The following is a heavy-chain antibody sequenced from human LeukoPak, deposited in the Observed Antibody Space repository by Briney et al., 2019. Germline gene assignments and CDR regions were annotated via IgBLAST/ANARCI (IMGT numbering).Heavy chain of an antibody. CDR1: GFTFDDYA. J-gene: IGHJ4*02. V-gene: IGHV3-9*01. CDR2: ISWNSGSI. CDR3: AREPYYDILTGWLD. Sequence: GGSLRLSCAASGFTFDDYAMHWVRQAPGKGLEWVSGISWNSGSIGYADSVKGRFTISRDNAKNSLYLQMNSLRAEDTAVYYCAREPYYDILTGWLDWGQGTLVTVSS. D-gene: IGHD3-9*01.